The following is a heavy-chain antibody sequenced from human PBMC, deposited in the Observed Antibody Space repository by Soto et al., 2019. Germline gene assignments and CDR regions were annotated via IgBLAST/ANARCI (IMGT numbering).Heavy chain of an antibody. V-gene: IGHV4-34*01. Sequence: SETLSLTCAVYGGSFSGYYWSWIRQPPGKGLEWIGEINHSGSTNYNPSLKSRVTISVDTSKNQFSLKLSSVTAADTAVYYCARGGFGYGRSSYPLNYYYYYMDVWGKGTTVTVSS. CDR2: INHSGST. CDR3: ARGGFGYGRSSYPLNYYYYYMDV. CDR1: GGSFSGYY. J-gene: IGHJ6*03. D-gene: IGHD5-18*01.